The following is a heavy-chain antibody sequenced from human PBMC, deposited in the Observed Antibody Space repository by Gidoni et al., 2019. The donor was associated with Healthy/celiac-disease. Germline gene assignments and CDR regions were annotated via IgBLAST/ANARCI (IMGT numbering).Heavy chain of an antibody. V-gene: IGHV3-7*01. J-gene: IGHJ5*02. CDR3: ARDYYDFWSGYSWFDP. D-gene: IGHD3-3*01. CDR1: GFTFSSYW. CDR2: IKQDGSEK. Sequence: EVQLVEAGGGLVQPGGSLRLSCAASGFTFSSYWMSWVRQAPGKGLEWVANIKQDGSEKYYVDSVKGRFTISRDNAKNSLYLQMNSLRAEDTAVYYCARDYYDFWSGYSWFDPWGQGTLVTVSS.